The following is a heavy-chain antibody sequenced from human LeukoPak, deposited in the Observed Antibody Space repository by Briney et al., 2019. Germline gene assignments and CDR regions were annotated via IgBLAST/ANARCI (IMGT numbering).Heavy chain of an antibody. CDR2: IKQDGSEE. V-gene: IGHV3-7*01. CDR1: GFTFSSYW. J-gene: IGHJ4*02. D-gene: IGHD6-13*01. Sequence: GGSLRLSCAASGFTFSSYWMSWVRQAPGKGLEWVANIKQDGSEEYYLDSVKGRFTISRGNAKNSVYLQMNSLRVEDTAVYYCARFPEGSSTWSIDFWGQGTLVTVSS. CDR3: ARFPEGSSTWSIDF.